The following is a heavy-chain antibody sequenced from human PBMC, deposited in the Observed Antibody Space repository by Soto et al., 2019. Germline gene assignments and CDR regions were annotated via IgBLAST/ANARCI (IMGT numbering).Heavy chain of an antibody. V-gene: IGHV4-31*03. D-gene: IGHD1-26*01. Sequence: QVQLQESGPGLVKPSQTLSLTCTVSGGSISSGGYYWSWIRQHPGKGLEWIGYIYYSGSTYYNPFLKSRVTISVDTSKNQFSLKLSSVTAAYTAVYYCARGSIQGWELLAFWGQGTLVTVSS. CDR3: ARGSIQGWELLAF. J-gene: IGHJ4*02. CDR1: GGSISSGGYY. CDR2: IYYSGST.